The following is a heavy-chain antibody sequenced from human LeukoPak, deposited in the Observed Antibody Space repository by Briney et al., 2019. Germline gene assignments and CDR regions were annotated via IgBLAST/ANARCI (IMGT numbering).Heavy chain of an antibody. J-gene: IGHJ4*02. CDR1: GGSISSGSYY. CDR3: ARELYDFWSGSPSNFDY. V-gene: IGHV4-61*02. D-gene: IGHD3-3*01. Sequence: SGTLSLTCTVSGGSISSGSYYWSWIRQPAGKGLEWIGRIYTSGSTNYNPSLKSRVTISVDTSKNQFSLKLSSVTAADTAVYYCARELYDFWSGSPSNFDYWGQGTLVTVSS. CDR2: IYTSGST.